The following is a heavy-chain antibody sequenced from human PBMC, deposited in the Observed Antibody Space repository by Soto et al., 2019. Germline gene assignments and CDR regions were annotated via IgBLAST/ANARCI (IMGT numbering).Heavy chain of an antibody. CDR2: ISAYNGNT. D-gene: IGHD5-12*01. CDR3: ARGGTYTGYDYAAEDN. V-gene: IGHV1-18*01. J-gene: IGHJ4*02. Sequence: QVQLVQSGAEVKKPGASVKVSCVASGYSCSSYGISWVRQAPGQGLEWVGLISAYNGNTNYAQRVQGRVTMTTDISTTTAYMELRSLRSDDTAVYYCARGGTYTGYDYAAEDNWGQGNLVTVSS. CDR1: GYSCSSYG.